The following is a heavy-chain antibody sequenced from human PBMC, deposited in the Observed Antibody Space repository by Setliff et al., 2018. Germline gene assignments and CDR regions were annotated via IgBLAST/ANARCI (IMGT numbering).Heavy chain of an antibody. CDR1: GGSFSGYY. V-gene: IGHV4-34*01. Sequence: SETLSLTCAVYGGSFSGYYWSWIRQPPGKGLEWIGEINHSGSTNYNPSLKSRVTISVDTSKNQFSLKLSSVTAADTAVYYCARGKERITMIVVVTSGAFDIWGQGTMVTGSS. CDR3: ARGKERITMIVVVTSGAFDI. J-gene: IGHJ3*02. CDR2: INHSGST. D-gene: IGHD3-22*01.